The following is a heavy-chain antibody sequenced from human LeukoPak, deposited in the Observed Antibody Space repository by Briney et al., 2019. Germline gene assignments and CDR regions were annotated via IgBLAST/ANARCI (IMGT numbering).Heavy chain of an antibody. J-gene: IGHJ4*02. V-gene: IGHV4-39*01. CDR2: MDYSGDT. D-gene: IGHD3-3*01. Sequence: SETLSPTCTVSGGSITSSGDYWGWIRQSPGKGLEWIGSMDYSGDTYYNPSVKRRVTISVDTSKNQFSLKLSSVTAADTAVYYCARHSIPYYAFWSGYFFDYWGQGTLVTVSS. CDR3: ARHSIPYYAFWSGYFFDY. CDR1: GGSITSSGDY.